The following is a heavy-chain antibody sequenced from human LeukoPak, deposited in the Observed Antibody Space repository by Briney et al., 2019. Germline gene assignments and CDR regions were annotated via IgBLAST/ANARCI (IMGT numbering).Heavy chain of an antibody. D-gene: IGHD6-13*01. V-gene: IGHV3-23*01. CDR3: AKDPYSSSWYVVDY. Sequence: PGGSLRLSCAASGFTFSSYAMSWVRQAPGKGLEWVSAISGSGGSTYYADSVKGRFTISRDNSKNTLYLQMSSLRAEDTAVYYCAKDPYSSSWYVVDYWGQGTLVTVSS. J-gene: IGHJ4*02. CDR1: GFTFSSYA. CDR2: ISGSGGST.